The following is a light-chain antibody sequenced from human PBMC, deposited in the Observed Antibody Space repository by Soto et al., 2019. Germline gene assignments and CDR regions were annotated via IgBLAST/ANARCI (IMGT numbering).Light chain of an antibody. Sequence: EVVLTQSPGTLSLSPGERATLSCRASQSVSSYLAWNQQKPGQAPRLLIYDASNRAAGIPARFSGSGSGTDFTLTISSLEPEDFAVYYCQQRSNWPSWTFGQGTKVDIK. J-gene: IGKJ1*01. CDR1: QSVSSY. V-gene: IGKV3-11*01. CDR2: DAS. CDR3: QQRSNWPSWT.